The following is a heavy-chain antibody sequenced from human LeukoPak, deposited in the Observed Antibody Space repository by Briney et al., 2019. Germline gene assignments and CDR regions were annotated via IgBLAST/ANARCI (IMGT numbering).Heavy chain of an antibody. D-gene: IGHD6-13*01. CDR1: GFTYSTYS. CDR3: ARDPGVAAALYYFDY. CDR2: ISSSSSYI. Sequence: GGSLRLSCAASGFTYSTYSINWVRQAPGKGLEWVSSISSSSSYISYADSLKGRFTISRDNAKNSLYLQMNSLRAEDTAVYYCARDPGVAAALYYFDYWGQGTLVTVSS. J-gene: IGHJ4*02. V-gene: IGHV3-21*01.